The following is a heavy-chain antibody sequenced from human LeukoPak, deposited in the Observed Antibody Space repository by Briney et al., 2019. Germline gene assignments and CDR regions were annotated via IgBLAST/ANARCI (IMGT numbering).Heavy chain of an antibody. V-gene: IGHV4-61*02. Sequence: SETLSLTCTVSGGSISSGGYFWSWIRQPAGKGLEWIGRIYTSGSTNYNPSLKSRVTMSVDTSKNQFSLKLSSVTAADTAVYYCARDVGPSGYFNTFDYWGQGTLVTVSS. CDR2: IYTSGST. CDR1: GGSISSGGYF. D-gene: IGHD3-22*01. J-gene: IGHJ4*02. CDR3: ARDVGPSGYFNTFDY.